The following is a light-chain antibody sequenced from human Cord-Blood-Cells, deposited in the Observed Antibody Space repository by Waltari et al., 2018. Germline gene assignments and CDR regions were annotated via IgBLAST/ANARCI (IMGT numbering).Light chain of an antibody. CDR2: EGS. CDR3: CSYAGSSTLV. Sequence: SALTQPASVSGAPGQSITISCTGTSSDVGSYNLVTWYQQHPGKAPKLMIYEGSKRPSGVSNRFSGSKSGNTASLTIAVLQAEDEADYYCCSYAGSSTLVFGGGTKLTVL. CDR1: SSDVGSYNL. J-gene: IGLJ2*01. V-gene: IGLV2-23*01.